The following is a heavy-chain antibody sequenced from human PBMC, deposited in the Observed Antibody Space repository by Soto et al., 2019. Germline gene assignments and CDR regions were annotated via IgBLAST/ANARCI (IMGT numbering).Heavy chain of an antibody. CDR3: ARDNSGSGSPNYFDS. J-gene: IGHJ4*02. D-gene: IGHD3-10*01. CDR1: GGSISSGGYY. Sequence: LSLTCTVSGGSISSGGYYWSWIRQHPGKGLEWIGYIYYTGSTYYNPSLKSRVTISVDTSKNQFSLNLSSVTAADTAVYYCARDNSGSGSPNYFDSWGQGTLVTVSS. V-gene: IGHV4-31*03. CDR2: IYYTGST.